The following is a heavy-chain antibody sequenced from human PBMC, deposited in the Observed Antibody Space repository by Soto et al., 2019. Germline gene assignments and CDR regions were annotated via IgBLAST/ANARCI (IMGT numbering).Heavy chain of an antibody. V-gene: IGHV4-34*01. CDR3: ARGQRFSDWFDP. J-gene: IGHJ5*02. Sequence: SETLSLTCAVYGGSFANYYLSWIRQPPGKGLEWIGEINYSGSTDYNPSLQSRVTMSLDTSNNQFSLRLTSVTAADTAVYYCARGQRFSDWFDPWGQGTLVTVSS. CDR1: GGSFANYY. CDR2: INYSGST. D-gene: IGHD3-3*01.